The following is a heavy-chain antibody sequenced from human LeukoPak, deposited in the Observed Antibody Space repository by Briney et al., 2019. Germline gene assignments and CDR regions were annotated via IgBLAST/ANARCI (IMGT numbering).Heavy chain of an antibody. CDR3: AGARNWFDP. CDR1: GGSFSGYY. Sequence: PSETLSLTCAVYGGSFSGYYWSWIRQPPGKGLEWIGEINHSGSTNHNPSLKSRVTISVDTSKNQFSLKLSSVTAADTAVYYCAGARNWFDPWGQGTLVTVSS. V-gene: IGHV4-34*01. J-gene: IGHJ5*02. CDR2: INHSGST.